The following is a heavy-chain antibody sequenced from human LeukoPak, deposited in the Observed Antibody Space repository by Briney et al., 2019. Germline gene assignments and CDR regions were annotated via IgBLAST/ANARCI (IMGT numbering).Heavy chain of an antibody. J-gene: IGHJ6*02. Sequence: GGSLRLSCAASGFTFNTYWMHWVRQAPGKGLMWVSRIKSDGSSTSYADFVKGRFTISRDNAENTLYLQMNTLRAEDTAEYYCARIRSQYYGMDVWGQGTTVTVSS. CDR3: ARIRSQYYGMDV. V-gene: IGHV3-74*01. CDR2: IKSDGSST. CDR1: GFTFNTYW.